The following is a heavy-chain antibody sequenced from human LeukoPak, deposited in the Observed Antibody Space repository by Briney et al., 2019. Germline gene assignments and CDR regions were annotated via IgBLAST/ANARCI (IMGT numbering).Heavy chain of an antibody. Sequence: DTLSHTTNLPLGPLSSYYWRSIRQPPGKGLDWIGYVYYSGSANYNPSLNSRVTISVDTSKNPFALKLSSVPAADPPVCYCARHEKLGQFDYWGQGTLVTVSS. CDR1: LGPLSSYY. D-gene: IGHD1-26*01. J-gene: IGHJ4*02. CDR3: ARHEKLGQFDY. V-gene: IGHV4-59*08. CDR2: VYYSGSA.